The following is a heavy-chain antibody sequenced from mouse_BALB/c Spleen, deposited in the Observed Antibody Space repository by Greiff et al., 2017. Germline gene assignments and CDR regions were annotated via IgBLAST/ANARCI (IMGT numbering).Heavy chain of an antibody. CDR1: GYAFSSYW. CDR2: IYPGDGDT. J-gene: IGHJ2*01. V-gene: IGHV1-80*01. Sequence: QVQLQQSGAELVRPGSSVKISCKASGYAFSSYWMNWVKQRPGQGLEWIGQIYPGDGDTNYNVKFKGKATLTADKSSSTAYMQLSSLTSEDSAVYCCASSPNPFFDYWGQGTTLTVSS. D-gene: IGHD4-1*01. CDR3: ASSPNPFFDY.